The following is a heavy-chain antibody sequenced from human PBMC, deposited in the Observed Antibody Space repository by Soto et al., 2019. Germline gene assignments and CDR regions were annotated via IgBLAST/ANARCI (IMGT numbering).Heavy chain of an antibody. D-gene: IGHD6-19*01. CDR2: IYYSGST. CDR1: GGSISGYH. J-gene: IGHJ4*02. V-gene: IGHV4-59*01. CDR3: AISSGWLFDY. Sequence: PSETLSLTCTVSGGSISGYHWSWIRQPPGKGLEWIGYIYYSGSTNYNPSLKSRVTISVDTSKNQFSLKLSSVTAADTAVYYCAISSGWLFDYWGQGTLVTVS.